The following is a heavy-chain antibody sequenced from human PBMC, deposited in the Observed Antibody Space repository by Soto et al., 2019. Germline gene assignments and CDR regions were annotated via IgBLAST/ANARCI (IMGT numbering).Heavy chain of an antibody. CDR3: ARAGAATLSDY. CDR2: MYYSGST. CDR1: GGSISNYY. D-gene: IGHD2-15*01. Sequence: SETLSLTCTVPGGSISNYYRSWIRQPPGKGLEWIGYMYYSGSTNYNPSLKSRVTISVDTSKNQFSLKLRSVTAADTAVYYCARAGAATLSDYWGQGTLVTVSS. V-gene: IGHV4-59*01. J-gene: IGHJ4*02.